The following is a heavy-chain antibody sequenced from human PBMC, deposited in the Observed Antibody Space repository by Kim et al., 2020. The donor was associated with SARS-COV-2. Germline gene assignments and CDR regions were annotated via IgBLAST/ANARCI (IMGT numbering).Heavy chain of an antibody. CDR3: AREGYCSSTSCYFDF. V-gene: IGHV1-69*13. CDR2: IIPFIGSA. CDR1: GGTFSSYG. D-gene: IGHD2-2*01. Sequence: SVKVSCKASGGTFSSYGISWVRQAPGQGLEWMGGIIPFIGSASYAQKFRGRVTITADESTSTAHMELTRLPSDDTAVYYCAREGYCSSTSCYFDFWGQG. J-gene: IGHJ4*02.